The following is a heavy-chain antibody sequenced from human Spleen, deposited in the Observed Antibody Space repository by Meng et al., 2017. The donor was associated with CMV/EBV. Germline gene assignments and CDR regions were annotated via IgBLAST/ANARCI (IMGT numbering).Heavy chain of an antibody. CDR1: GFKFDDFA. Sequence: GGSLRLSCTASGFKFDDFAMHWVRQVPGKGLEWVSRISWGSGYIGYADSVKGRFTISRDNAENSLYSQMNSLRPEDTAFYHCARARSVRGGSFDIWGQGTVVTVSS. V-gene: IGHV3-9*01. CDR3: ARARSVRGGSFDI. CDR2: ISWGSGYI. J-gene: IGHJ3*02. D-gene: IGHD3-10*01.